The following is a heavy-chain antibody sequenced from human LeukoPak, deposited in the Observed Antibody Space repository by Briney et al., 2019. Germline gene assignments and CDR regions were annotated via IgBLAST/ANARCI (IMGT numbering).Heavy chain of an antibody. Sequence: GGSLRLSCAASGFTFSSYSMNWVRQAPGKGLEWLSYLSGSGSPIYHADSVKGRFTISRDNAKNSLYLQMNSLRAEDTAEYYCVRDEHWAFDYWGQGTLVTVSS. CDR3: VRDEHWAFDY. J-gene: IGHJ4*02. CDR2: LSGSGSPI. V-gene: IGHV3-48*01. D-gene: IGHD7-27*01. CDR1: GFTFSSYS.